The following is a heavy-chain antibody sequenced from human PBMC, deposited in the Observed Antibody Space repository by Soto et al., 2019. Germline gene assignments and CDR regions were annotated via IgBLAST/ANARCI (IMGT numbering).Heavy chain of an antibody. V-gene: IGHV3-33*01. Sequence: QVQLVESGVGVVQPGRSLILSCAASVFTFSSYGMHWVRPDPGKGLEWVAVIWYDGSNKYYADSVKGRFTISRDNSKHTLYVQMSSLRAEDRAVYYCARADYYDSSGTRYYFGYWGQGNLVTVSS. J-gene: IGHJ4*02. CDR3: ARADYYDSSGTRYYFGY. CDR2: IWYDGSNK. D-gene: IGHD3-22*01. CDR1: VFTFSSYG.